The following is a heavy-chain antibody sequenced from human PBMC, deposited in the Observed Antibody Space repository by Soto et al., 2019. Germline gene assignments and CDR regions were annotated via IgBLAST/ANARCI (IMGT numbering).Heavy chain of an antibody. J-gene: IGHJ4*02. CDR1: GGSFSGYY. D-gene: IGHD1-26*01. Sequence: SETLSLTCAVYGGSFSGYYWSWIRQPPGKGLEWIGEINHSGSTNYNPSLKSRVTISVDTSKNQFSLKLSSVTAADTAVYYCARRGSGSYYRRFDYWGQGTLVTVSS. CDR3: ARRGSGSYYRRFDY. V-gene: IGHV4-34*01. CDR2: INHSGST.